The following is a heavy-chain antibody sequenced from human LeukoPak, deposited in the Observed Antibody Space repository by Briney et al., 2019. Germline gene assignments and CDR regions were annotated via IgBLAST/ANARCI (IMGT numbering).Heavy chain of an antibody. Sequence: ASVKVSCKASGYSFTYYYMHWVRQAPGQGLGWRGWCNANSGDTNFAQKFQGRVTMTRDTSISTAYMELSRLRSDDTAVYYCARDSGERGSGSYLIAYWGQGTLVTVSS. CDR2: CNANSGDT. J-gene: IGHJ4*02. V-gene: IGHV1-2*02. D-gene: IGHD3-10*01. CDR1: GYSFTYYY. CDR3: ARDSGERGSGSYLIAY.